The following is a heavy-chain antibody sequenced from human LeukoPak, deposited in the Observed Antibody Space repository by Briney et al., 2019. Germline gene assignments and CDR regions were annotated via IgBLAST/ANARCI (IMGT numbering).Heavy chain of an antibody. CDR1: GGTFSSYA. D-gene: IGHD6-13*01. J-gene: IGHJ4*02. CDR2: IIPIFGTA. Sequence: SXXVXCKASGGTFSSYAISWVRQAPGQGLEWMGGIIPIFGTANYAQKFQGRVTITADESTSTAYMELSSLRSEDTAVYYCARAGSSWVYFDYWGQGTLVTVS. CDR3: ARAGSSWVYFDY. V-gene: IGHV1-69*13.